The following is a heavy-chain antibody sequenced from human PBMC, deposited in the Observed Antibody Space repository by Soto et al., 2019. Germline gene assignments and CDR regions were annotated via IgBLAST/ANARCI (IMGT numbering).Heavy chain of an antibody. D-gene: IGHD2-2*01. CDR1: GFSLSTTAEG. J-gene: IGHJ4*02. CDR3: ARGSCSSAYCYPNPYLDY. V-gene: IGHV2-5*02. CDR2: IYWDYDE. Sequence: QITLKESGPTLVKPTQTLTLTCTFSGFSLSTTAEGVGWIRQPPGKALEWLALIYWDYDERYSPSLKSRLTITKDTTKNQVVLTMTNVDPVDTATYYCARGSCSSAYCYPNPYLDYWGQGILVTVSS.